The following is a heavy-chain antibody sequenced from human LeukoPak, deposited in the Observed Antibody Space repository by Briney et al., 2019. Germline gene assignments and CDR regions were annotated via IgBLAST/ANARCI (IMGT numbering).Heavy chain of an antibody. Sequence: ASVKVSCKASGYTFTSYAISWVRQAPGQGLEWMGRIIPILGIANYAQKFQGRVTITADKSTSTAYMELSSLRSEDTAVYYCARGTSSGSTHFDYWGQGTLVTVSS. CDR3: ARGTSSGSTHFDY. CDR2: IIPILGIA. J-gene: IGHJ4*02. V-gene: IGHV1-69*04. D-gene: IGHD6-19*01. CDR1: GYTFTSYA.